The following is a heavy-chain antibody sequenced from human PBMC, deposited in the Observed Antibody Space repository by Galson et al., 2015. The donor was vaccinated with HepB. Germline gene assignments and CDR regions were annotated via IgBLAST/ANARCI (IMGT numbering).Heavy chain of an antibody. V-gene: IGHV4-30-2*01. Sequence: TLSLTCTVSDDSIRSARHSWSWIRQPPGKGLEWIGYMFYSGSTYYNPSLVSRVTISVDRSKNQISLKVRSVTAADTAVYFCARERDYGIDYWGQGSLVTVSS. D-gene: IGHD3-16*01. CDR3: ARERDYGIDY. J-gene: IGHJ4*02. CDR1: DDSIRSARHS. CDR2: MFYSGST.